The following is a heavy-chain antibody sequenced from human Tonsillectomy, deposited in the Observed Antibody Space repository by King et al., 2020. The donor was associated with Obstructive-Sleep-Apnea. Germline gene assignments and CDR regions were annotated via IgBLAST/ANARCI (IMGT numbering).Heavy chain of an antibody. D-gene: IGHD3-10*01. V-gene: IGHV3-13*01. CDR1: GFTFSTYD. CDR2: ITTSGAT. Sequence: VQLVESGGGLVQPGGSLRLSCAASGFTFSTYDMHWVRQPTGKGLEWVSVITTSGATYYPGSVKGRFTISRDNAKNSLYLQMNSLRAGGTAVYYCSRVLGYGSGTGMDVWGQGTTVTVSS. CDR3: SRVLGYGSGTGMDV. J-gene: IGHJ6*02.